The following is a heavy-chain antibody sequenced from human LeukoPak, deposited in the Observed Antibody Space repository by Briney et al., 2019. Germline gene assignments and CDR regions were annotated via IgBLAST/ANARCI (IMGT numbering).Heavy chain of an antibody. J-gene: IGHJ4*02. D-gene: IGHD4-17*01. CDR1: GFTFSSYA. Sequence: PGGSLRLSCAASGFTFSSYAMSWVRQAPGKGLEWVSVISGGGGSTYYADSVKGRFTISRDNSKNTLYLQMNSLRAEDTAVYHCATSTVTTYYFDYWGQGTLATVSS. V-gene: IGHV3-23*01. CDR2: ISGGGGST. CDR3: ATSTVTTYYFDY.